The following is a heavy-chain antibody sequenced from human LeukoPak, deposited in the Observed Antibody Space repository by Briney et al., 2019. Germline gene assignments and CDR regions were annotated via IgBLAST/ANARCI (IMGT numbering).Heavy chain of an antibody. CDR1: GFNFKLSA. D-gene: IGHD1-26*01. J-gene: IGHJ5*02. V-gene: IGHV3-23*01. CDR2: IGGTGDAT. Sequence: PGGSRKLSCAASGFNFKLSAMTWVRQAPGKGLEWVSAIGGTGDATYYADSVKGRFVISRDNSTNTLYLQMDSLRVEDTATYYCARDRGPFVGIDNNWFDPWGQGTLVIVSS. CDR3: ARDRGPFVGIDNNWFDP.